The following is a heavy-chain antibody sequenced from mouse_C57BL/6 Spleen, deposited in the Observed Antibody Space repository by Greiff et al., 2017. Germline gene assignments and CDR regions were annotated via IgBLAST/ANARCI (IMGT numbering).Heavy chain of an antibody. Sequence: EVKLVESGGGLVKPGGSLKLSCAASGFTFSSYAMPWVRQTPGKRLEWVATISAGGSYTYYPDHVKGRFTISIDNAKNNLYLQMSHLKSEDTAMYDCSRDGDVGFAYWGQGTLVTVSA. CDR1: GFTFSSYA. CDR2: ISAGGSYT. CDR3: SRDGDVGFAY. J-gene: IGHJ3*01. D-gene: IGHD3-3*01. V-gene: IGHV5-4*01.